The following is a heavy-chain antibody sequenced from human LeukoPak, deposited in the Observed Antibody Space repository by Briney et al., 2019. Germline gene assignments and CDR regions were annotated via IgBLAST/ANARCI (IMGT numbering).Heavy chain of an antibody. D-gene: IGHD6-13*01. CDR1: GFTFSSYA. V-gene: IGHV3-23*01. CDR2: ISGSGGST. CDR3: AKDCYIAAAGTVIALFDY. J-gene: IGHJ4*02. Sequence: GGSLRLSCAASGFTFSSYAMSWVRQAPGKGLEWVSAISGSGGSTYYADSVKGRFTISRDNSKNTLYLQMNSLRAEDTAVYYCAKDCYIAAAGTVIALFDYWGQGTLVTVSS.